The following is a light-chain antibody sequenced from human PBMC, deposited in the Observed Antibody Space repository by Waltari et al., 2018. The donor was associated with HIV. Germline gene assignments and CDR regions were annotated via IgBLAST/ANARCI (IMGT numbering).Light chain of an antibody. Sequence: EIVLTQSPGTLSLSPGERATLSCRASQSVSNNYLAWYQQKPGQAPRLLIYVTSRRATGIPDRFSGSGSGTDFTLTISGLQAEDVAVYYCQQSYSGPYTFGQGTKIEI. CDR1: QSVSNNY. J-gene: IGKJ2*01. CDR2: VTS. V-gene: IGKV3-20*01. CDR3: QQSYSGPYT.